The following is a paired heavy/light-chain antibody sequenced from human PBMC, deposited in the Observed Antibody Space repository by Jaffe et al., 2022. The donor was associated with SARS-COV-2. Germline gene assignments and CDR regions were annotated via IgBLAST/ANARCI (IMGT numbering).Light chain of an antibody. V-gene: IGLV2-11*01. CDR1: SSDVGGYSF. Sequence: QSALTQPRSVSGSPGQSVTISCTGTSSDVGGYSFVSWYQHHPGTAPRLIIYDVTKRPSGAPDRFSASKSRNTASLTISGLQAEDEADYYCCSYAGTFVIFGGGTKLTVL. CDR3: CSYAGTFVI. J-gene: IGLJ2*01. CDR2: DVT.
Heavy chain of an antibody. D-gene: IGHD4-17*01. Sequence: EVQVEESGGGLVQPGGSLRLSCAASGFTVSSNYMSWVRQAPGKGLEWVSIIYTGGRTYSADSVKGRFSISRDTSKNTVYLQMDSLRPDDTAMYYCARGGDYLPFDCWGQGTLVTVSS. J-gene: IGHJ4*02. V-gene: IGHV3-66*02. CDR3: ARGGDYLPFDC. CDR1: GFTVSSNY. CDR2: IYTGGRT.